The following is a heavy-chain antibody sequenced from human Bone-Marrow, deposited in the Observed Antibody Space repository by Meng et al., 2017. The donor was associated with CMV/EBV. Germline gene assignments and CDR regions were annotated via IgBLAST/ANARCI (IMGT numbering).Heavy chain of an antibody. Sequence: GESLKISCAASRFTFSDYYMRWVRQAPGKGLEWVSSISSSSSYIYYADSVKGRFTISRDNAKNSLYLQMNSLRAEDTAVYYCTREGSSAWSDYYGLDVWGQGTTVTVSS. CDR1: RFTFSDYY. CDR3: TREGSSAWSDYYGLDV. D-gene: IGHD6-19*01. V-gene: IGHV3-21*01. CDR2: ISSSSSYI. J-gene: IGHJ6*02.